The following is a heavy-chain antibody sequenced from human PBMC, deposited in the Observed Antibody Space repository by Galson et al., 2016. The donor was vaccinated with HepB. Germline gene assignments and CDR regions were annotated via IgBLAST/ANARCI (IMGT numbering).Heavy chain of an antibody. CDR3: ARFGGSLGMDV. CDR1: GFTFSSYD. Sequence: SLRLSCAASGFTFSSYDMHWVRQGTGIGPEWVSGIGVAGDTYYPGSVKGRYTISRDNSKNTLYLQMNSLTAEDTAVYYCARFGGSLGMDVWGQGTTVTVSS. CDR2: IGVAGDT. D-gene: IGHD2-15*01. V-gene: IGHV3-13*01. J-gene: IGHJ6*02.